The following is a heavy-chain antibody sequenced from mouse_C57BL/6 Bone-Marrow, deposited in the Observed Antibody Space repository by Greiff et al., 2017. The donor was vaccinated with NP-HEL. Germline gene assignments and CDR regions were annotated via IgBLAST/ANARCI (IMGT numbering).Heavy chain of an antibody. J-gene: IGHJ2*01. Sequence: EVQLQQSGAELVRPGASVKLSCTASGFNIKDDYMHWVKQRPEQGLEWLGWIDPENGDTEYASKFQGKATITADTSSNTAYLQLSSLTSEDTAVYYCTTITTVVANYFDYWGQGTTLTVSS. CDR1: GFNIKDDY. D-gene: IGHD1-1*01. CDR2: IDPENGDT. CDR3: TTITTVVANYFDY. V-gene: IGHV14-4*01.